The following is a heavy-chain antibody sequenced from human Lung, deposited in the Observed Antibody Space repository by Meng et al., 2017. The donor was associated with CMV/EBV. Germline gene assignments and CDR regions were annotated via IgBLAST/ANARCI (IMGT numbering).Heavy chain of an antibody. V-gene: IGHV1-8*01. CDR3: VRGCDSTGCEDY. CDR2: INPNSGNT. D-gene: IGHD3-22*01. Sequence: KISCKASGYTFTSYDINWVRQATGQGLEWMGWINPNSGNTYYAPSLQGRVTMTRITSINTAYMELSSLRSEDTAVYYCVRGCDSTGCEDYWGQGTLVTVSS. J-gene: IGHJ4*02. CDR1: GYTFTSYD.